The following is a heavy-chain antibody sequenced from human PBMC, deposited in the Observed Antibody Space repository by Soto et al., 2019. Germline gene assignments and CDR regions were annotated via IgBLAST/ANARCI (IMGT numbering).Heavy chain of an antibody. CDR3: TPVASRSLYYYYGMDV. CDR2: IKSKTDGGTT. Sequence: GGSLRLSCAASGFTFSNAWMSWVRQAPGKGLEWVGRIKSKTDGGTTDYAAPVKGRFTISRDDSKNTLYLQMNSLKTEDTAVYYCTPVASRSLYYYYGMDVWGQATTVTVSS. V-gene: IGHV3-15*01. D-gene: IGHD6-6*01. J-gene: IGHJ6*02. CDR1: GFTFSNAW.